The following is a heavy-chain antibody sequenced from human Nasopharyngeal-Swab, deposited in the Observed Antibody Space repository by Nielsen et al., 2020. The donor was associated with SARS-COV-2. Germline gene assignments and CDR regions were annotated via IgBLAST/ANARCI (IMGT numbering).Heavy chain of an antibody. J-gene: IGHJ4*02. V-gene: IGHV3-33*01. D-gene: IGHD1/OR15-1a*01. CDR2: IWYDGSNK. CDR3: AREGLEQRVFDY. Sequence: GESLKISCAASGFTFSSYGMHWVRQAPGKGLEWVAVIWYDGSNKYYADSVKGRFTISRDNSKNTLYLQMNSLRAGDTAVYYCAREGLEQRVFDYWGQGTLVTVSS. CDR1: GFTFSSYG.